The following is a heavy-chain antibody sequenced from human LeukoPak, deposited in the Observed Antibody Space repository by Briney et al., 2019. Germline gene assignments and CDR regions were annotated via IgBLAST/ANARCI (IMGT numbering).Heavy chain of an antibody. CDR1: GGSISSSYY. Sequence: SETLSLTCTVSGGSISSSYYWSWIRQPPGKGLEWIGFIYYTGSTNYNPSLKSRVTISIDTSNSQFSLRLRSVTAADTAVYYCAREVNIQADSDAFDIWGPGTTVTVSS. V-gene: IGHV4-59*08. CDR2: IYYTGST. J-gene: IGHJ3*02. D-gene: IGHD1/OR15-1a*01. CDR3: AREVNIQADSDAFDI.